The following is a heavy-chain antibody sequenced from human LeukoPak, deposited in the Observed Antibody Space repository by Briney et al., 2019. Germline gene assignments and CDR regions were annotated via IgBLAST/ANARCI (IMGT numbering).Heavy chain of an antibody. CDR3: AKAWGPYYYYGMDV. Sequence: PGGSLRLSCGASGFTFSSYGMHWVRQAPGKGLEWVAVISYDGSNKYYADSVKGRSTISRDNSKNTLYLQMNSLRAEDTAVYYCAKAWGPYYYYGMDVWGQGTTVTVSS. CDR1: GFTFSSYG. J-gene: IGHJ6*02. V-gene: IGHV3-30*18. CDR2: ISYDGSNK. D-gene: IGHD7-27*01.